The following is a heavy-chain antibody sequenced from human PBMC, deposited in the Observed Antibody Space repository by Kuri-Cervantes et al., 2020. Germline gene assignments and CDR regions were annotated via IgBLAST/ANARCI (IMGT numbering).Heavy chain of an antibody. CDR1: GDSVSSNSAA. J-gene: IGHJ6*02. CDR2: TYYRSKWYN. D-gene: IGHD3-9*01. CDR3: ARQDDILTGYYNFYYYYGMDV. Sequence: LRLSCAISGDSVSSNSAAWNWIRQSPSRGLEWLGRTYYRSKWYNDYAVSVKSRITINPDTSKNQFSLQLNSVTPEDTAVYYCARQDDILTGYYNFYYYYGMDVWGQGTTVTVSS. V-gene: IGHV6-1*01.